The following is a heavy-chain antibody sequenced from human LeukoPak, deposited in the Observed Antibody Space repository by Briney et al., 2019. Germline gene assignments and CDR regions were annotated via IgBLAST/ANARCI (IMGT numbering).Heavy chain of an antibody. Sequence: GGSLRLSCAPPVFSFSNYVITWVRQAPGKGRGWVSVISGSGGSTYYADSVKGRFTISRDNSKNTLYLQMNSLRAEDTAVYYCAKDYFSNNAWMPSYWGQGTLVTVSS. D-gene: IGHD2/OR15-2a*01. CDR3: AKDYFSNNAWMPSY. CDR2: ISGSGGST. J-gene: IGHJ4*02. CDR1: VFSFSNYV. V-gene: IGHV3-23*01.